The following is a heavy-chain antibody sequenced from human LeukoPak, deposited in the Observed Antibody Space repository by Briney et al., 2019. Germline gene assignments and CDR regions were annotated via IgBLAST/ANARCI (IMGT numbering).Heavy chain of an antibody. CDR1: GGTFSSYA. Sequence: ASVKVSCKASGGTFSSYAISWVRQAPGQGLEWMGGIIPIIGTANNAQKFQGRVTITADKSTSTAYMELSSLRSEDTAVYYCARDYLEYGDYGHGTWGQRTLVTVSS. CDR2: IIPIIGTA. D-gene: IGHD4-17*01. V-gene: IGHV1-69*06. J-gene: IGHJ5*02. CDR3: ARDYLEYGDYGHGT.